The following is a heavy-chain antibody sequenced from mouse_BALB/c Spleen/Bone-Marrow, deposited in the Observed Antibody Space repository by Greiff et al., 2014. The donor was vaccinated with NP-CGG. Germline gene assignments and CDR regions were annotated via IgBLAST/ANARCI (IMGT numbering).Heavy chain of an antibody. J-gene: IGHJ2*01. D-gene: IGHD2-10*02. V-gene: IGHV1-80*01. CDR2: IYPGDGET. Sequence: VKLMESGAELVRPGSSVKTSCKASGYPFSSYWMSWVKQRPEQGLEWIGQIYPGDGETNYNGKFKGNATLTADKSSSTAYMQLISLTSEDSAVYFCARKYGDYWGQGTTLTVSS. CDR3: ARKYGDY. CDR1: GYPFSSYW.